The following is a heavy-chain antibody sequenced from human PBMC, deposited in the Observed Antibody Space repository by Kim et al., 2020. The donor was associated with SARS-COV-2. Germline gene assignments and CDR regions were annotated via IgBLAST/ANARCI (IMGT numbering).Heavy chain of an antibody. V-gene: IGHV1-3*01. CDR3: AKVATIDWYYFDY. D-gene: IGHD5-12*01. CDR1: GYTFTSYA. J-gene: IGHJ4*02. CDR2: INAGNGNT. Sequence: ASVKVSCKASGYTFTSYAMHWVRQAPGQRLEWMGWINAGNGNTKYSQKFQGRVTITRDTSASTAYMELSSLRSEDTAVYYCAKVATIDWYYFDYWGQGTLVTVSS.